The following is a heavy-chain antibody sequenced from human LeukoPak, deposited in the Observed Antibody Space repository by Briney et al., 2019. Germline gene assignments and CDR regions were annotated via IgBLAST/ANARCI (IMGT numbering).Heavy chain of an antibody. J-gene: IGHJ4*02. Sequence: AASVKVSCKASGYTFTNYYMNWVRQAPGQGLEWMGIINPSGGSTSYAQKFQGRVTVTRDTSTSTVYMELSSLRSDDTAVYYCARATYSGSYSDYWGQGTLVTVSS. D-gene: IGHD1-26*01. V-gene: IGHV1-46*01. CDR3: ARATYSGSYSDY. CDR1: GYTFTNYY. CDR2: INPSGGST.